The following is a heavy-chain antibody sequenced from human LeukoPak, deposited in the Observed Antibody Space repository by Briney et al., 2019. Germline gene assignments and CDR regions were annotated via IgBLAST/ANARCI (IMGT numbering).Heavy chain of an antibody. J-gene: IGHJ6*03. D-gene: IGHD3-16*01. V-gene: IGHV3-23*01. Sequence: PGGSLRLSCAASGFTFSDYYMSWVRQAPGKGLEWISGISGSGHYTYTADSLKGRFTISRDNSKNTLYLQMNSLRAEDTALYYCAKDGSWGDYYFYFYIDVWGKGTTVTVSS. CDR2: ISGSGHYT. CDR1: GFTFSDYY. CDR3: AKDGSWGDYYFYFYIDV.